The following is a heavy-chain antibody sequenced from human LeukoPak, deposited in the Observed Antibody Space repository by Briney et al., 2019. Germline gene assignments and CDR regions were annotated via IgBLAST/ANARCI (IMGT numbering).Heavy chain of an antibody. CDR2: VYYDGST. CDR1: GDSFGSANYY. D-gene: IGHD5-24*01. Sequence: SETLSLTCTVSGDSFGSANYYWTWVRQPPGKGLEWIGYVYYDGSTYYHPSLQSRLAISVDTSKNQFSLNLTSVTAADTAVYYCARARGEMATILFDYWGQGTLVTVSS. CDR3: ARARGEMATILFDY. J-gene: IGHJ4*02. V-gene: IGHV4-30-4*08.